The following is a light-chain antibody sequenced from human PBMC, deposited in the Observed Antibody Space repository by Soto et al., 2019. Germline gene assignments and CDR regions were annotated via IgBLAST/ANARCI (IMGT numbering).Light chain of an antibody. Sequence: QSVLTQPASVSGSPGQSITISCTGTSSDVGGYNYVSWYQQHPGKAPKLMIYEVSNRPSGVSNRFSGSKSGNTASLTISGLRAEDEADYYCSSYTSRGVVFGGGTKVTVL. CDR3: SSYTSRGVV. CDR2: EVS. V-gene: IGLV2-14*01. CDR1: SSDVGGYNY. J-gene: IGLJ2*01.